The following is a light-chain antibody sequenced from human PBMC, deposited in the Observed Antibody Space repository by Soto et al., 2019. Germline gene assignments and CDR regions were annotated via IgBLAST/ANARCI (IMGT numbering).Light chain of an antibody. Sequence: DIVLTQSPGTLSLSPGERAILSCRASQSVSSTYLAWYQQKPGQAPRLLIYGASSRATGIPDRFSGSGSGTDFTLTISRLEPEDFAVYYCQRYDISPFPFGQGTKLEIK. V-gene: IGKV3-20*01. CDR1: QSVSSTY. CDR2: GAS. J-gene: IGKJ2*01. CDR3: QRYDISPFP.